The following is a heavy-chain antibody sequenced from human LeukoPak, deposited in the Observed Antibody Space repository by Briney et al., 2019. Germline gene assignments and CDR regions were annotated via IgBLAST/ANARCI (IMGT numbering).Heavy chain of an antibody. CDR2: IYYSGST. CDR3: ARVTYYYDSSGKIIDY. D-gene: IGHD3-22*01. J-gene: IGHJ4*02. V-gene: IGHV4-31*03. CDR1: GGSISSGGYY. Sequence: SETLSLTCTVSGGSISSGGYYWSWIRQHPGKGLEWIGDIYYSGSTYYNPSLKSRVTISVDTSKNQFSLKLSSVTAADTAVYYCARVTYYYDSSGKIIDYWGQGTLVTVSS.